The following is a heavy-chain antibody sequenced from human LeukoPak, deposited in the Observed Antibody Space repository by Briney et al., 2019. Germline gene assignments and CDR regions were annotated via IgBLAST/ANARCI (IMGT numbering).Heavy chain of an antibody. CDR2: ISWNSGSI. D-gene: IGHD5-24*01. CDR3: AKDRGLRNQWLQLTHDY. CDR1: GFTFDDYA. J-gene: IGHJ4*02. V-gene: IGHV3-9*01. Sequence: PGRSLRLSCAASGFTFDDYAMHWVRQAPGKGLGWVSGISWNSGSIGYADSVKGRFTISRDNAKNSLYLQMNSLRAEDTALYYCAKDRGLRNQWLQLTHDYWGQGTLVSVSS.